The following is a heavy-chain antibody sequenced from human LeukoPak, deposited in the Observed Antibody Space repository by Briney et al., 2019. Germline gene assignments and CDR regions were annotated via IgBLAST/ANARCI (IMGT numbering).Heavy chain of an antibody. CDR2: IRYDGSNK. Sequence: GGSLRLSCAASGFTFSSYGMHWVRQAPGKGLEWVAFIRYDGSNKYYADSVKGRFTISRDNSKNTPYLQMNSLRAEDTAVYYCAKEDIVVVVAADPFDYWGQGTLVTVSS. V-gene: IGHV3-30*02. D-gene: IGHD2-15*01. CDR3: AKEDIVVVVAADPFDY. CDR1: GFTFSSYG. J-gene: IGHJ4*02.